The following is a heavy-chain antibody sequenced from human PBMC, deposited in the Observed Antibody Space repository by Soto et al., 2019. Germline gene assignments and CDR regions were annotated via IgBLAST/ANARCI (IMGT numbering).Heavy chain of an antibody. CDR3: GTVRNSSVSFDL. Sequence: GESLKISCKGSGYSFTSYWIAWVRQMPGKGLEWMGIIYRGDSDIRYSPSFQGQVTISTDKSISTAYLQWNSLKASDTAMYYCGTVRNSSVSFDLWGQVSLLSVCS. V-gene: IGHV5-51*01. J-gene: IGHJ4*02. CDR1: GYSFTSYW. CDR2: IYRGDSDI. D-gene: IGHD3-10*01.